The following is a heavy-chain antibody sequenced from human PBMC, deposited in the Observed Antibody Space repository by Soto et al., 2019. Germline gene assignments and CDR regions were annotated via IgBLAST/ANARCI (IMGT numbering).Heavy chain of an antibody. J-gene: IGHJ4*02. Sequence: QVQLQGSGPGQVKPSETLSLTYTVSGDSISDYFYWSWIRQPAGKGLEWIGRIYTDGTTKYNPSLKSRVTLSLDKSKNQFSLGRSSVTAADTAVYYFAREVRGGFTGIFDQWGRGSRVTVPS. D-gene: IGHD2-15*01. V-gene: IGHV4-4*07. CDR3: AREVRGGFTGIFDQ. CDR2: IYTDGTT. CDR1: GDSISDYFY.